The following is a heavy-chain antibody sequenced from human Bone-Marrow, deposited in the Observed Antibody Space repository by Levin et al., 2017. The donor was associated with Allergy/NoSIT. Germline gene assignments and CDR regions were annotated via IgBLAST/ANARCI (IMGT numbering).Heavy chain of an antibody. CDR1: GYTFTNYA. D-gene: IGHD2-2*01. V-gene: IGHV7-4-1*02. CDR2: INTNTGNP. CDR3: ARGGYCTSTSCPGSLYCHY. Sequence: PGASVKVSCKASGYTFTNYAMNWVRQAPGQGLEWMGWINTNTGNPTYAQGFTGRFVFSLDTSVSTAYLQISSLKAEDTAVYYCARGGYCTSTSCPGSLYCHYWGQGTLVTVSS. J-gene: IGHJ4*02.